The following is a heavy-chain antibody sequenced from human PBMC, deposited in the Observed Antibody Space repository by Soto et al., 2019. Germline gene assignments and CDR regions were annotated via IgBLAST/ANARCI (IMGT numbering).Heavy chain of an antibody. J-gene: IGHJ4*02. Sequence: QAQLVESGGGLVKPGRSLRLSCAASGFIFSNIAMHWVRQAPGKGLEWVAAISYDGTYRTYADVAKGRFTISRDNTQKTLDLQMNSLSTEDTALYYCETDRGLGATLGAIDFWGQGTLVTVSS. V-gene: IGHV3-30-3*01. CDR3: ETDRGLGATLGAIDF. D-gene: IGHD1-26*01. CDR1: GFIFSNIA. CDR2: ISYDGTYR.